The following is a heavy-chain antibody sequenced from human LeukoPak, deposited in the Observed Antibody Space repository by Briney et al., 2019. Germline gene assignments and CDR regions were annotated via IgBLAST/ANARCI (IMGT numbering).Heavy chain of an antibody. J-gene: IGHJ6*02. V-gene: IGHV1-69*13. D-gene: IGHD3-3*01. CDR1: GGTFSSYA. CDR3: ARCRFVADFGVVITGYYYGMDV. CDR2: IIPIFGTA. Sequence: VASVKVSCKASGGTFSSYAISWVRQAPGQGLEWMGGIIPIFGTANYAQKFQGRVTITADESTSTAYMELSSLRSEDTAVYYCARCRFVADFGVVITGYYYGMDVWGQGTTVTVSS.